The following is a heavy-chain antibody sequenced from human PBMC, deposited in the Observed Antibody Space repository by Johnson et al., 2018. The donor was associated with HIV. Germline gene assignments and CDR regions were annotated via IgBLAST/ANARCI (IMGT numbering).Heavy chain of an antibody. CDR2: ISHDGSNK. CDR1: GFTFSTYA. V-gene: IGHV3-30-3*01. Sequence: QVQVVESGGGVVQPGTSLRLSCAASGFTFSTYAMFWVRQAPGKGLEWVAVISHDGSNKYYGDSVKGRFTISRDNSKNMLFLQMNSLRAEDTAVYYCARGGVYKQFLAFDAFDIWGQGTMVTVSS. D-gene: IGHD6-13*01. CDR3: ARGGVYKQFLAFDAFDI. J-gene: IGHJ3*02.